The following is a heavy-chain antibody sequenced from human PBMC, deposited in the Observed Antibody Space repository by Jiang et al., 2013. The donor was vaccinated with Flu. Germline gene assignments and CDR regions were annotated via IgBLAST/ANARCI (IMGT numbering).Heavy chain of an antibody. J-gene: IGHJ4*02. Sequence: IRQSPSRGLEWLGRTYYRSKWYNDYAVSVKSRITINPDTSKNQFSLQLNSVTPEDTAVYYCARDRYYDSSGYYYTEFRFDYWGQGTLVTVSS. D-gene: IGHD3-22*01. CDR2: TYYRSKWYN. CDR3: ARDRYYDSSGYYYTEFRFDY. V-gene: IGHV6-1*01.